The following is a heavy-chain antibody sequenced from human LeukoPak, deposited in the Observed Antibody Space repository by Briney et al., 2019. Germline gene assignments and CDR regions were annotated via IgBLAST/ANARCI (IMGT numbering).Heavy chain of an antibody. J-gene: IGHJ3*02. V-gene: IGHV3-48*04. CDR3: ARGPYSYDSSGAFDI. CDR2: ISSSGSTI. CDR1: GFTFSSSA. Sequence: GGSLRLSCAASGFTFSSSAMSWVRQAPGKGLEWVSYISSSGSTIYYADSVKGRFTISRDNAKNSLYLQMNSLRAEDTAVYFCARGPYSYDSSGAFDIWGQGTMVTVSS. D-gene: IGHD3-22*01.